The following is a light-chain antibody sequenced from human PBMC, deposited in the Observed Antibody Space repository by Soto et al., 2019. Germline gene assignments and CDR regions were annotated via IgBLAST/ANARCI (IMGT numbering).Light chain of an antibody. V-gene: IGKV3-20*01. CDR2: GAS. Sequence: IVLTQSPDTLSLSPGERATLSCRASQSVSSTYLAWYQQKPGQAPRLLMYGASSRATGIPDRFSGSGSGTDFTLTISRLEPEVFAVYYCQQCRGSFLFPLCHGPRADIK. J-gene: IGKJ3*01. CDR1: QSVSSTY. CDR3: QQCRGSFLFP.